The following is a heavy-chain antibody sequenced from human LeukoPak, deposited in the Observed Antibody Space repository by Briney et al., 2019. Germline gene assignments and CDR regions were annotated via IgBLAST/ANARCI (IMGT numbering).Heavy chain of an antibody. J-gene: IGHJ4*02. Sequence: GGSLRLSCAASGFTFSSYGMHWVRQAPGKGLEWVAVIWYDGSNKYYADSVKGRFTISRDNSKNTLYLQMNSLRAEDTAVYYCARDRPPAISGPDYWGQGTLVTVSS. CDR2: IWYDGSNK. CDR1: GFTFSSYG. V-gene: IGHV3-33*01. D-gene: IGHD2-2*01. CDR3: ARDRPPAISGPDY.